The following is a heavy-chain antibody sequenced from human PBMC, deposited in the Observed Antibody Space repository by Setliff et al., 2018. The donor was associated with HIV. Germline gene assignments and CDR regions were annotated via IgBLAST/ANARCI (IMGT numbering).Heavy chain of an antibody. CDR1: GFSLSDYY. CDR3: AAVPWGHSSLIIDH. Sequence: GSLRLSCAASGFSLSDYYMNWIRQAPGKGLEWISQISRYGNNMYYADSVKGRFTISRDDAKNSVYLQMHSLRVEDTAVYYCAAVPWGHSSLIIDHWGQGTPVTVSS. CDR2: ISRYGNNM. V-gene: IGHV3-11*04. D-gene: IGHD3-16*01. J-gene: IGHJ4*02.